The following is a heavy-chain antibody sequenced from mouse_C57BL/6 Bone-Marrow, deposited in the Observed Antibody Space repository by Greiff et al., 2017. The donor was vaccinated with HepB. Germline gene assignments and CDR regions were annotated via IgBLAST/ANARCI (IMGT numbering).Heavy chain of an antibody. CDR1: GYTFSSSW. D-gene: IGHD1-1*01. J-gene: IGHJ2*01. Sequence: VQLQESGPELVKPGASVKISCKASGYTFSSSWMNWVKQRPGKGLERIGRIYPGDGDTNYNEKFKGKATLTADKSSSTAYMQLSSLTSEDSAVYFCAGNYYGSSLDYWGQGTTLTVSS. CDR3: AGNYYGSSLDY. V-gene: IGHV1-82*01. CDR2: IYPGDGDT.